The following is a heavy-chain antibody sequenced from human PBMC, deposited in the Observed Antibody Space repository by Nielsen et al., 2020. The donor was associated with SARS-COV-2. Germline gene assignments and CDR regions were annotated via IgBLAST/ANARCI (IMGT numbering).Heavy chain of an antibody. CDR1: GGSISSYY. V-gene: IGHV4-59*01. D-gene: IGHD7-27*01. CDR2: IYYSGST. Sequence: SETLSLTCTVSGGSISSYYWSWIRQPPGKGLEWIGYIYYSGSTNYNPSLKSRVTISVDTSKNQFSLKLSSVTAADTAVYYCARCGWGSLMGNYFDYWGQGTLVTVSS. CDR3: ARCGWGSLMGNYFDY. J-gene: IGHJ4*02.